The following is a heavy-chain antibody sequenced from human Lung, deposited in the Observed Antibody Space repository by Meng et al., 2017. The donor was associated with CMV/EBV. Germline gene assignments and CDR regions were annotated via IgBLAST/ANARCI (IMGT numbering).Heavy chain of an antibody. J-gene: IGHJ6*02. V-gene: IGHV5-51*01. CDR1: GFSFTNSW. CDR2: IYPGDSET. CDR3: AEAPNLYYYYGLDV. Sequence: XVSCKASGFSFTNSWVGWVRQMPGKGLEWMAFIYPGDSETKYSPAFQGQVTISADKSISTAYLQWSSLKASDTAMYYCAEAPNLYYYYGLDVWGQGTTVTVSS.